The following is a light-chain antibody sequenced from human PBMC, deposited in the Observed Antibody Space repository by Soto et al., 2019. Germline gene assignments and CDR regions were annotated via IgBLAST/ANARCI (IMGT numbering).Light chain of an antibody. CDR2: GAS. CDR3: QQYGSSPLYT. CDR1: QSISSSY. J-gene: IGKJ2*01. V-gene: IGKV3-20*01. Sequence: EIVLTQSPGTLSLSPGETGTLSCRASQSISSSYLAWYQQKPGQAPRLLVYGASSRATGIPDRFSGSGSGTDFTLTISRLEPEDFAVYYCQQYGSSPLYTFVQGTKLEIK.